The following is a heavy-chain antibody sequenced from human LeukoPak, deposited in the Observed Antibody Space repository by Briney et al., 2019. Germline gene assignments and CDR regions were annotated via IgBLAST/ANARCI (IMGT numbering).Heavy chain of an antibody. V-gene: IGHV4-30-4*01. Sequence: PSETLSLTCTVSGVSISSGGYYWSWIRQYPGKGLEWIGYIYSSGSTYYNPSLKSRVTISVDTSKNQFSLKLSSVTAADTAVYYCARDLEKLGPSDYHYYYMDVWGKGTTVTVSS. D-gene: IGHD1-1*01. CDR2: IYSSGST. J-gene: IGHJ6*03. CDR1: GVSISSGGYY. CDR3: ARDLEKLGPSDYHYYYMDV.